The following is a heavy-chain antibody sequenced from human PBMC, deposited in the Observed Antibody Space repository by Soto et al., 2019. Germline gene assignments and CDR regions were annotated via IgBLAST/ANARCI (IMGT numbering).Heavy chain of an antibody. Sequence: EVQLVESGGGLIQPGGSLRLSCAVSGFTVSNNYMSWVRQAPGKGLEGVSVIYSGGYTAYGDSVKGRFTISRDNSKNKQYIQMSSPGADDRAVYYGGTRPGGGGYWGQGTLVTVSS. J-gene: IGHJ4*02. V-gene: IGHV3-53*01. D-gene: IGHD3-10*01. CDR3: GTRPGGGGY. CDR1: GFTVSNNY. CDR2: IYSGGYT.